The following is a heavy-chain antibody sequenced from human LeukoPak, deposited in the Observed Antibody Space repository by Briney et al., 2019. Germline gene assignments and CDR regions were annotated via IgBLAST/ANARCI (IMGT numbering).Heavy chain of an antibody. D-gene: IGHD3-10*01. V-gene: IGHV1-3*01. CDR2: INAGNGNT. CDR1: GYTFTSYA. Sequence: ASVKVSCKASGYTFTSYAMHWVRQAPGQRLEWMGWINAGNGNTKYSQKFQGRVTITRYTSASTAYMELSSLRSEDTAVYYCARELGYYGSGSNGMDVWGQGTTVTVSS. CDR3: ARELGYYGSGSNGMDV. J-gene: IGHJ6*02.